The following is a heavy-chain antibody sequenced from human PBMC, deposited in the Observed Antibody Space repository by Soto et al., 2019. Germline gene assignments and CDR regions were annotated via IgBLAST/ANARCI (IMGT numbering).Heavy chain of an antibody. CDR3: ARDNSSWYPDY. J-gene: IGHJ4*02. V-gene: IGHV1-2*02. D-gene: IGHD6-13*01. Sequence: GASVKVSCKASGYTFTGYYMHWVRQAPGQGLEWMGWINPNSGGTSYAQKFQGRVTMTRDTSTSTVYMELSSLRSEDTAVYYCARDNSSWYPDYWGQGTLVTVSS. CDR1: GYTFTGYY. CDR2: INPNSGGT.